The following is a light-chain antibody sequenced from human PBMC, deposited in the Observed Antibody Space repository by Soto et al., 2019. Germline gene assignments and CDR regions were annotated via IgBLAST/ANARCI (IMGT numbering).Light chain of an antibody. CDR3: QQYSSSRT. J-gene: IGKJ1*01. CDR1: QSVGSY. Sequence: EIVLIQSPATLSLSPGERATLSCRASQSVGSYLAWYQHKPGQAPRLLISDASSRATGIPVRFSGSGSETDFTLTITRLEPEDFAVYYCQQYSSSRTFGQGTKVDIK. CDR2: DAS. V-gene: IGKV3-20*01.